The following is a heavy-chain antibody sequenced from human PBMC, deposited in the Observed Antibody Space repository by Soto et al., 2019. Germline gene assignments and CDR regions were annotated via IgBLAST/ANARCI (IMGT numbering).Heavy chain of an antibody. Sequence: ASVKVSCKASGYTFTGYCMHWVRQAPGQGLEWMGWINSNTGYTMYAKKFQGRVVMTRDTSSSTVYMDVSTLTSDDTAVFYCARAGGPVDYGSYVSTYYFDYWGQGSLVTVSS. CDR2: INSNTGYT. J-gene: IGHJ4*02. CDR3: ARAGGPVDYGSYVSTYYFDY. V-gene: IGHV1-2*02. CDR1: GYTFTGYC. D-gene: IGHD4-17*01.